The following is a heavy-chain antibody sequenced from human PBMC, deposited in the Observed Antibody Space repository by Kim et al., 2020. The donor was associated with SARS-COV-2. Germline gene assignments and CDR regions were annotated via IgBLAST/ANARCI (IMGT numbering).Heavy chain of an antibody. Sequence: DSVKGRFTISRDNAKNSLYLQMNGLRAEDAAVYYCANLDFWSGYRRSMDVWGQGTTVTVSS. V-gene: IGHV3-9*01. J-gene: IGHJ6*02. CDR3: ANLDFWSGYRRSMDV. D-gene: IGHD3-3*01.